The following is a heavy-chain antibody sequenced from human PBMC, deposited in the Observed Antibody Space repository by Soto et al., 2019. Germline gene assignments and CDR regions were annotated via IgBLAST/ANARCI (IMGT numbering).Heavy chain of an antibody. CDR3: ARVAYYDSSGYYPDY. J-gene: IGHJ4*02. CDR2: IYHSGST. Sequence: AVSGGSISSSNWWSWVRQPPGKGLEWIGEIYHSGSTNYNPSLKSRVTISVDKSKNQFSLKLSSVTAADTAVYYCARVAYYDSSGYYPDYWGQGTLVTVSS. V-gene: IGHV4-4*02. D-gene: IGHD3-22*01. CDR1: GGSISSSNW.